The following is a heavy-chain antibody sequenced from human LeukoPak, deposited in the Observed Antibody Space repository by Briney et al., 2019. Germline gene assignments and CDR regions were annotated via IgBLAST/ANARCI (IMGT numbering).Heavy chain of an antibody. CDR3: ARGGGCSGGSCYRF. CDR1: RGTFSSYA. D-gene: IGHD2-15*01. CDR2: IIPIFGTA. J-gene: IGHJ4*02. Sequence: SVKVSCKASRGTFSSYAISWVGQAPGQGLEWMGGIIPIFGTANYAQKFQGRVTITADESTSTAYMELSSLRSEDTAVYYCARGGGCSGGSCYRFWGQGTLVTVSS. V-gene: IGHV1-69*13.